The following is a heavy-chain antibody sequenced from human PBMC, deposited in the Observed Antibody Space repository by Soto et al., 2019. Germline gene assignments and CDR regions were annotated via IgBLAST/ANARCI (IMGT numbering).Heavy chain of an antibody. CDR1: GDTSSNYG. Sequence: QVQLVQSGAEVKKPGSSVKVSCKASGDTSSNYGVSWVRQAPGQGLEWMGGILPVFRTTTYARNFQGRITITADKSTSTVYMELTSLRSDDTATYYCARDPDEVVGTDYHYYGMDVWDQGATVTVSS. CDR2: ILPVFRTT. V-gene: IGHV1-69*06. J-gene: IGHJ6*02. D-gene: IGHD1-26*01. CDR3: ARDPDEVVGTDYHYYGMDV.